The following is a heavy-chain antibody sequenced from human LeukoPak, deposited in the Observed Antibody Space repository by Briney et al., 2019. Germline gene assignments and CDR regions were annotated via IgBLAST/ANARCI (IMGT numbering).Heavy chain of an antibody. D-gene: IGHD4-11*01. Sequence: SETLSLTCTVSDDSITMYYWTWIRQPPGKGLEWIGYVDHTGGTKFNPSLNGRVSISRDTSNNFFSLRLRSVTAADTAVYFCARGRVSSSTWYSTYYYFFYMDFWGKGTTVTVSS. CDR2: VDHTGGT. CDR3: ARGRVSSSTWYSTYYYFFYMDF. J-gene: IGHJ6*03. CDR1: DDSITMYY. V-gene: IGHV4-59*01.